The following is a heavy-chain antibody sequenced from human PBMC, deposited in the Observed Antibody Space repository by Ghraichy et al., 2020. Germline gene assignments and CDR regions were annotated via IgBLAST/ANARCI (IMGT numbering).Heavy chain of an antibody. Sequence: GGSLRLSCAASGFTFSSYWMSWVRQAPGKGLEWVANIKQDGSEKYYVDSVKGRFTISRDNAKNSLYLQMNSLRAEDTAVYYCARVDGYNLYWYFDLWGRGTLVTVSS. CDR1: GFTFSSYW. CDR2: IKQDGSEK. J-gene: IGHJ2*01. V-gene: IGHV3-7*03. D-gene: IGHD5-24*01. CDR3: ARVDGYNLYWYFDL.